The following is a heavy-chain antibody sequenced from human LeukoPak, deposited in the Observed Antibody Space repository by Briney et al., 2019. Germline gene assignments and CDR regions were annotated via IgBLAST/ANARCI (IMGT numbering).Heavy chain of an antibody. Sequence: GGSLRLSCAASGFTFSFYWMSWVRQAPGKGLEWAANIKEDGTHKYYVGSVRGRFTISRDNAKNSLYLQMNSLRAEDTAIYYCAREARGTRAAFDVWGQGTMVTVFS. CDR2: IKEDGTHK. V-gene: IGHV3-7*01. CDR3: AREARGTRAAFDV. CDR1: GFTFSFYW. J-gene: IGHJ3*01. D-gene: IGHD2-8*01.